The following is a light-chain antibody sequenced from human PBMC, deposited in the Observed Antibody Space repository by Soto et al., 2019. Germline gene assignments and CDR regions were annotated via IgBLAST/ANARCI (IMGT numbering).Light chain of an antibody. Sequence: EIVLTQSPGTLSLSPGERATLSCRAIQSVSSSYLAWYQQKPGQAPRLLIYGASSRATGIPDRFSGSGSGTDFTLTISRLEPEDFAVYYCQDYGSSRTFGQGTKVDIK. CDR1: QSVSSSY. V-gene: IGKV3-20*01. J-gene: IGKJ1*01. CDR2: GAS. CDR3: QDYGSSRT.